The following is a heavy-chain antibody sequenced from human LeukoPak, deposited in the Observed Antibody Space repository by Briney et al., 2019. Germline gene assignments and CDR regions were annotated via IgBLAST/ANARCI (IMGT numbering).Heavy chain of an antibody. V-gene: IGHV1-8*01. CDR3: ARDCSGGSCYSFYFDY. CDR1: GYTFTSYD. CDR2: MNPNSGNT. Sequence: GASVKASCKASGYTFTSYDTNWVRQATGQGLEWMGWMNPNSGNTGYAQKFQGRVTMTRDTSTSTVYMELSSLRSEDTAVYYCARDCSGGSCYSFYFDYWGQGALVTVSS. D-gene: IGHD2-15*01. J-gene: IGHJ4*02.